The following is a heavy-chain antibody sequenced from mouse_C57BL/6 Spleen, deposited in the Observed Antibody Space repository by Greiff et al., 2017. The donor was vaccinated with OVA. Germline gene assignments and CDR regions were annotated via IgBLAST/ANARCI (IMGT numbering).Heavy chain of an antibody. V-gene: IGHV1-69*01. CDR2: IDPSDSYT. J-gene: IGHJ4*01. D-gene: IGHD2-3*01. Sequence: QVQLQQPGAELVMPGASVKLSCKASGYTFTSYWMHWVKQRPGQGLEWIGEIDPSDSYTNYNQKFKGKSTLTVDKSSSTAYMQLSSLTSEDSAVYYCARCDGYPYAMDYWGQGTSVTVSS. CDR3: ARCDGYPYAMDY. CDR1: GYTFTSYW.